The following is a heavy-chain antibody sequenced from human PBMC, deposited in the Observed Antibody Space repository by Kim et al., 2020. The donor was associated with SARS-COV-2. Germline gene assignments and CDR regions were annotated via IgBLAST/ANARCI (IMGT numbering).Heavy chain of an antibody. Sequence: SRVTISVDTSKNQFSLKLSSVTAAGTAVYYCARLTPIVVIPDAMAAFDIWGQGTKVTVSS. D-gene: IGHD2-2*01. CDR3: ARLTPIVVIPDAMAAFDI. J-gene: IGHJ3*02. V-gene: IGHV4-30-2*04.